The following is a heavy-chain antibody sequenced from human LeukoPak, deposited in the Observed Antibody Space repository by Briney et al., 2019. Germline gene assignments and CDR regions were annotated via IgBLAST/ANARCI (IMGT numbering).Heavy chain of an antibody. D-gene: IGHD3-22*01. V-gene: IGHV4-34*01. Sequence: SETLPLTCAVYGGSFSGYYWSWIRQPPGKGLEWIGEINHSGSTNYNPSLKSRVTISVDTSKNQFSLKLSSVTAADTAVYYCALTYDSSGYYSHYFDYWGQGTLVTVSS. CDR1: GGSFSGYY. CDR2: INHSGST. CDR3: ALTYDSSGYYSHYFDY. J-gene: IGHJ4*02.